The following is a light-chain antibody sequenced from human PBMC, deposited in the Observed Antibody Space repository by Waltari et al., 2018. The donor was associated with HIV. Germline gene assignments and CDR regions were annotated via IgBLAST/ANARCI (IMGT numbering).Light chain of an antibody. CDR3: QQYGSSPRT. Sequence: EIVLTQSPGTLSFSAGERATPSCRSSQSVSSSYLAWYQLKPGHAPRLLVYGASSRAPDIPDRFSGSGSGTDFTLTIRRLEPEDSAVYYCQQYGSSPRTFGQGTKLEIK. V-gene: IGKV3-20*01. J-gene: IGKJ2*01. CDR2: GAS. CDR1: QSVSSSY.